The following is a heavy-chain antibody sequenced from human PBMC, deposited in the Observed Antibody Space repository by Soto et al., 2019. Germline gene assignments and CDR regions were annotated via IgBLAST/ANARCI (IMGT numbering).Heavy chain of an antibody. CDR2: IVVGSGNT. Sequence: LVQVCGKGSRWSWSSSAVQWVRQARRQGLEWIGWIVVGSGNTNYAQKFQERVTITRDMSTSTAYMELSSLRSEDTAVYYCAADRGVGYCTNGVCWNNYYYYGMDVWGQGTTVTV. V-gene: IGHV1-58*01. J-gene: IGHJ6*02. CDR1: RWSWSSSA. CDR3: AADRGVGYCTNGVCWNNYYYYGMDV. D-gene: IGHD2-8*01.